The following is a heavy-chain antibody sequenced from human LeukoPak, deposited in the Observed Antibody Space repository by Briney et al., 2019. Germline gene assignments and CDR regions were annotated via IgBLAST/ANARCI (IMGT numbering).Heavy chain of an antibody. CDR2: IKQDGSEK. V-gene: IGHV3-7*01. Sequence: PGGSLRLSCVASGFTFSSYWMSWVRQAPGKGLEWVANIKQDGSEKYYVDSVKGRFTISRDNAKNSLYLQMNSLRAEDTAVYYCARDSVVVTAQYDYWGQGTLVTVSS. D-gene: IGHD2-21*02. CDR3: ARDSVVVTAQYDY. J-gene: IGHJ4*02. CDR1: GFTFSSYW.